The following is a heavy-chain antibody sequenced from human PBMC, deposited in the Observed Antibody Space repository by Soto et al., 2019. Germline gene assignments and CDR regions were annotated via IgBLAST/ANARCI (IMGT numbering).Heavy chain of an antibody. CDR3: ARARGHGSYSPYCYYGMDV. D-gene: IGHD1-26*01. Sequence: SVKVSCKASGGTFSSYAISWVRQAPGQGLEWMGGIIPIFGTANYAQKFQGRVTITADESTSTAYMELSSLRSEDTAVYYCARARGHGSYSPYCYYGMDVWGQGTTVTVSS. J-gene: IGHJ6*02. V-gene: IGHV1-69*13. CDR2: IIPIFGTA. CDR1: GGTFSSYA.